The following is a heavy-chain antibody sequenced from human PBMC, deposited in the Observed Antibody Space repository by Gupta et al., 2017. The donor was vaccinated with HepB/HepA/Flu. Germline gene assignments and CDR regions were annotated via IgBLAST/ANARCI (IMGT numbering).Heavy chain of an antibody. CDR2: ISKNGDSA. CDR1: GFTFSNHA. J-gene: IGHJ5*01. Sequence: EVQLVESGGGLVQPGGSLRLSCAASGFTFSNHAMHWVRQAPGKGLEYVSAISKNGDSAYYGNSVKGRFTISRDNSKNILFLQMGSLRADDMGVYYCARERVGDAADSWGQGTLVTVSS. V-gene: IGHV3-64*01. CDR3: ARERVGDAADS. D-gene: IGHD1-26*01.